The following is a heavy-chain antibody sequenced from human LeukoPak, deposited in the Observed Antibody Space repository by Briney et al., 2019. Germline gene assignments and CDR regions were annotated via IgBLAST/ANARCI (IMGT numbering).Heavy chain of an antibody. CDR3: ARATGTIIDY. CDR2: TYYRSKWYN. V-gene: IGHV6-1*01. Sequence: SQTLSLTCAISGDSVSSNSAAWNWIRQFPSRGLEWLGRTYYRSKWYNDYAVSVKSRITINPDTSKNQFSLQLSSVTPEDTAMYYCARATGTIIDYWGQGTLVTVSS. CDR1: GDSVSSNSAA. J-gene: IGHJ4*02. D-gene: IGHD1-1*01.